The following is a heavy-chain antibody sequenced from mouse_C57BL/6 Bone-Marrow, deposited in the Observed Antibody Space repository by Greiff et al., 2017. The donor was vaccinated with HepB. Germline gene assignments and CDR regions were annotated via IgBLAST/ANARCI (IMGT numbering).Heavy chain of an antibody. V-gene: IGHV1-15*01. J-gene: IGHJ3*01. Sequence: QIHVKQSGAELVRPGASVTLSCKASGYTFTDYEMHWVKQTPVHGLEWIGAIDPETGGTAYNQKFQGKAILTADKSSSTAYMELRSLTSEDSAVYYCTTSFYDGYPFAYWGQGTLVTVSA. CDR1: GYTFTDYE. D-gene: IGHD2-3*01. CDR3: TTSFYDGYPFAY. CDR2: IDPETGGT.